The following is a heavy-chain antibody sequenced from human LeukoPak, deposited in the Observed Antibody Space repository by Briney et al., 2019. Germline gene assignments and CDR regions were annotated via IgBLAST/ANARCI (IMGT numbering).Heavy chain of an antibody. CDR1: GFTVSSNY. CDR2: IYSGGST. J-gene: IGHJ4*02. CDR3: ASSDFWSGYSASCFDY. Sequence: GGSLRLSCAASGFTVSSNYMSWVRQAPGKGLEWVSVIYSGGSTYYADSVKGRFTISRDNSKNTLYLQMNSLRAEDTAVYYCASSDFWSGYSASCFDYWGQGTLVTVSS. D-gene: IGHD3-3*01. V-gene: IGHV3-53*01.